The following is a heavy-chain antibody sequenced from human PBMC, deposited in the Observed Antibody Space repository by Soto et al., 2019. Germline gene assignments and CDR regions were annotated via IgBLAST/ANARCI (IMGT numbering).Heavy chain of an antibody. Sequence: ASVKVSCKASGYTFTSYGISWVRQAPGQGLEWMGWISAYNGNTNYAQKLQGRVTMTTDTSTSTAYMELRSLRSDDTAVYYCARGGVGDGYRPLHFDYWGQGTLVTVSS. CDR3: ARGGVGDGYRPLHFDY. D-gene: IGHD5-12*01. V-gene: IGHV1-18*01. J-gene: IGHJ4*02. CDR1: GYTFTSYG. CDR2: ISAYNGNT.